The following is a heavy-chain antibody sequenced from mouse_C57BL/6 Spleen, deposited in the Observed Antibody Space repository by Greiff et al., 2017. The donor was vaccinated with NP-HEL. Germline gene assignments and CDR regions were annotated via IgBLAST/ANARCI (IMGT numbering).Heavy chain of an antibody. V-gene: IGHV10-1*01. D-gene: IGHD3-2*02. Sequence: EVNVVESGGGLVQPKGSLKLSCAASGFSFNTYAMNWVRQAPGKGLEWVARIRSKSNNYATYYADSVKDRFTISRDDSESMLYLQMNNLKTEDTAMYYCVRHGSSGSFAYWGQGTLVTVSA. CDR2: IRSKSNNYAT. CDR1: GFSFNTYA. J-gene: IGHJ3*01. CDR3: VRHGSSGSFAY.